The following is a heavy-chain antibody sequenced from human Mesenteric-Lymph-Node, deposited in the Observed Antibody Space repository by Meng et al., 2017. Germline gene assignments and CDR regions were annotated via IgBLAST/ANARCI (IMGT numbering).Heavy chain of an antibody. CDR1: GGTFSSYA. V-gene: IGHV1-69*13. Sequence: SVKVSCKAFGGTFSSYAISWVRQAPGQGLEWMGGIIPIFGTANYAQKFQGRVTITADESTSTAYMELSSLRSEDTAVYYCARSLKYGSGSNDAFDIWGQGTMVTVSS. CDR3: ARSLKYGSGSNDAFDI. CDR2: IIPIFGTA. D-gene: IGHD3-10*01. J-gene: IGHJ3*02.